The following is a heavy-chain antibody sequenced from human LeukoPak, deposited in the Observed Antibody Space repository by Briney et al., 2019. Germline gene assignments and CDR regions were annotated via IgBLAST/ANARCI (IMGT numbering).Heavy chain of an antibody. J-gene: IGHJ4*02. D-gene: IGHD5-12*01. CDR2: IKSKTEGGTT. V-gene: IGHV3-15*01. CDR1: GFTFCNVW. Sequence: PGGSLRLPCAASGFTFCNVWMRWEPPAPGKGRVWVGRIKSKTEGGTTDYAARVKGRFTISRDDSKNTLYLQMNSLKTEDTAVYYCTTEGYSGYTAPPDYWGQGTLVTVSS. CDR3: TTEGYSGYTAPPDY.